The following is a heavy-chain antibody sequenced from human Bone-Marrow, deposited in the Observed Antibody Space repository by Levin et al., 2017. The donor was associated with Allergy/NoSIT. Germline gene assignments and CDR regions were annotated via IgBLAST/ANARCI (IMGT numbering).Heavy chain of an antibody. D-gene: IGHD3-3*01. CDR3: ARSLSGELGVVHTFDFDY. V-gene: IGHV3-21*01. CDR2: ISRDSTYI. J-gene: IGHJ4*02. CDR1: GLTFINFS. Sequence: KSGESLKISCEASGLTFINFSMNWVRQAPGKGLEWVSSISRDSTYIYYADSVKGRFSISRDNAKNSVYLQMNSLRAEDTAVYYCARSLSGELGVVHTFDFDYWGQGTLVTVSS.